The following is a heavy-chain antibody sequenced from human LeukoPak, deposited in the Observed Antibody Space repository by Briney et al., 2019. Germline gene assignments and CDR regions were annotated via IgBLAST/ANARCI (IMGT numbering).Heavy chain of an antibody. CDR2: INPNSGGT. D-gene: IGHD3-22*01. CDR1: GYTFTGYY. Sequence: GASVKVSCKASGYTFTGYYMHWVRQAPGQGLEWRGGINPNSGGTNYAQKFQGRVTMTRDTSISTAYMELSRLRSDDTAVYYCARDSRSYYDSSGYSPPDYWGRGTLVTVSS. V-gene: IGHV1-2*02. J-gene: IGHJ4*02. CDR3: ARDSRSYYDSSGYSPPDY.